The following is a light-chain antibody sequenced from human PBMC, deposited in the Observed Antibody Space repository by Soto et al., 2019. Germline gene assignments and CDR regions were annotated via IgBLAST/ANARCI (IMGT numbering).Light chain of an antibody. CDR3: QQYNSYPRT. Sequence: IQVTKCASSLSASVSDRATITCRASQGITSYLAWYQQKPGQAPKLLIYRVSSLESGVPSRFSGSESGTEFTLTISSLQPDDFATYYCQQYNSYPRTFGQGTKVDIK. CDR2: RVS. J-gene: IGKJ1*01. V-gene: IGKV1-5*03. CDR1: QGITSY.